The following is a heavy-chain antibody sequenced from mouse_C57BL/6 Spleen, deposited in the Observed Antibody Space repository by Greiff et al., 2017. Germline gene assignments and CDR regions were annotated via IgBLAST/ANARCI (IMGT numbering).Heavy chain of an antibody. CDR2: ISSGSSTT. Sequence: EVKLVESGGGLVKPGGSLKLSCEASGFTFSDYGMHWVRQAPEKGLEWVAYISSGSSTTYYADTVKGRFTISRDNAKNTLFLQMTSLRSEDTAMYYCARTPVTNWYFDVWGTGTTVTVSS. D-gene: IGHD2-13*01. CDR1: GFTFSDYG. J-gene: IGHJ1*03. V-gene: IGHV5-17*01. CDR3: ARTPVTNWYFDV.